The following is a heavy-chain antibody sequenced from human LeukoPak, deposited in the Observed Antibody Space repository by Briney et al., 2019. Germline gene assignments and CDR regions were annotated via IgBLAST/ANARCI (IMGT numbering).Heavy chain of an antibody. CDR1: GGTFSSYA. J-gene: IGHJ4*02. CDR3: ARYYGSGSYPYYFDY. V-gene: IGHV1-69*01. CDR2: VIPIFATA. D-gene: IGHD3-10*01. Sequence: SVKVSCKASGGTFSSYAISWVRQAPGQGLEWMGGVIPIFATANYAQKFQGRVTITADESTSTAYMELSSLRSEDTAVYYCARYYGSGSYPYYFDYWGQGTLVTVSS.